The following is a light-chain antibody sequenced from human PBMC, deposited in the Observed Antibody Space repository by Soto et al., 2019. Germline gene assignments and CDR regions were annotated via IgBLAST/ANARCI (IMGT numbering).Light chain of an antibody. J-gene: IGLJ2*01. V-gene: IGLV2-11*01. CDR3: CSYAGSVV. CDR1: SSDVGGYNY. Sequence: QSALTKPRSVSGSPGQSVTISCTGTSSDVGGYNYVSWYQQHPGKAPKLMIYDVSKRPSGVPDRFSGSKSGNTASLTISGRQAEDEADYYCCSYAGSVVFGGGTKLTVL. CDR2: DVS.